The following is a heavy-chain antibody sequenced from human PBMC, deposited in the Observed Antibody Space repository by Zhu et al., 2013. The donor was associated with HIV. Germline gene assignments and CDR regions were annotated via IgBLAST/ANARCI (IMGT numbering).Heavy chain of an antibody. J-gene: IGHJ4*02. V-gene: IGHV3-30*18. Sequence: QVQLVESGGGLVKPGGSLRLSCAASGFTFSDFGMHWVRQAPGKGLEWVAGISYEGSNKYYADSVKGRFTISRDNSKNTVYLQMNSLRPEDTAVFYCAKGVSKSDYWGQGTLVTVSS. CDR2: ISYEGSNK. D-gene: IGHD6-6*01. CDR1: GFTFSDFG. CDR3: AKGVSKSDY.